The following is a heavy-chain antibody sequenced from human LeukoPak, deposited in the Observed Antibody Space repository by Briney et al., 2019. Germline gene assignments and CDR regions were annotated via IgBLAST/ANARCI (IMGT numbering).Heavy chain of an antibody. J-gene: IGHJ4*02. CDR3: AGAAAGTAIDS. V-gene: IGHV5-51*01. CDR2: IYPGDSDT. D-gene: IGHD6-13*01. Sequence: GESLKISCKGSGYSFSTYWIAWVRQMPGKGLEWMGIIYPGDSDTRYSPSFQGQFNFSADKSISTAYLQWSSLKASDSAIYYCAGAAAGTAIDSWGQGTLVTV. CDR1: GYSFSTYW.